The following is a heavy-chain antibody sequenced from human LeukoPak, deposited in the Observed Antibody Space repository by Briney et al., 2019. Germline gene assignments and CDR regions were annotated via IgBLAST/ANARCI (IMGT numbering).Heavy chain of an antibody. Sequence: SVKVSCKASGGTFSSYAISWVRQAPGQGLEWMGGIIPIFGTANYAQKFQGRVTITADESTSTAYMELSSLRSEDTAVYYCAREGVGAVAGTVDGMDVWGQGTTVTVPS. CDR3: AREGVGAVAGTVDGMDV. CDR1: GGTFSSYA. J-gene: IGHJ6*02. CDR2: IIPIFGTA. D-gene: IGHD6-19*01. V-gene: IGHV1-69*13.